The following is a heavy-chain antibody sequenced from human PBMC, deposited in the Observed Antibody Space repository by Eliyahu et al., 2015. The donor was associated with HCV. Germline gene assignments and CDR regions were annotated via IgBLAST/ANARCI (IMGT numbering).Heavy chain of an antibody. CDR2: XIPKFGTA. Sequence: QAHLAQSGAEVTTPGSSVXVSCKASGGTXXXYAFSWVRXAPXQGLEWMGGXIPKFGTANYAQRFQDRVTITADEGTRTAYMELSGLRPDDTALYYCASGPGSRLQGVIYVYYFDSWGQGSLVTVSS. CDR1: GGTXXXYA. V-gene: IGHV1-69*01. D-gene: IGHD3-10*01. CDR3: ASGPGSRLQGVIYVYYFDS. J-gene: IGHJ4*02.